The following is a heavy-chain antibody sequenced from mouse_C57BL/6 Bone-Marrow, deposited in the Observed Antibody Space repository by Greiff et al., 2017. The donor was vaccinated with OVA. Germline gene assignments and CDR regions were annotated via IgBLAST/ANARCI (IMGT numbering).Heavy chain of an antibody. CDR1: GFTFSDYY. CDR2: INYDGSST. J-gene: IGHJ2*01. V-gene: IGHV5-16*01. D-gene: IGHD2-5*01. CDR3: AREGGYSNYGGFDY. Sequence: DVMLVESEGGLVQPGSSMKLSCTASGFTFSDYYMAWVRQVPEKGLEWVANINYDGSSTYYLDSLKSRFIISRDNAKNILYLQMSSLKSEDTATYYCAREGGYSNYGGFDYWGQGTTLTVSS.